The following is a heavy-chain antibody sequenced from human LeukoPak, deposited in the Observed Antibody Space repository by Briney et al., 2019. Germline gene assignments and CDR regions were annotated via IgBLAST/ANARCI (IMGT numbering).Heavy chain of an antibody. V-gene: IGHV3-21*01. D-gene: IGHD6-6*01. Sequence: GGSLRLSCAASGLTFSSYSMNWVRQAPGKGLEWVSSISSSSSYIYYADSVKGRFTISRDNAKNSLYLQMNSLRAEDTAVYYCARDSPILVTFFDYWGQGTLVTVSS. CDR3: ARDSPILVTFFDY. CDR2: ISSSSSYI. CDR1: GLTFSSYS. J-gene: IGHJ4*02.